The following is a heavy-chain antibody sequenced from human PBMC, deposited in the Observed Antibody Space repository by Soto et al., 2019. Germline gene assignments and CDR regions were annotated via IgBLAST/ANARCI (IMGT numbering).Heavy chain of an antibody. CDR2: IYSSGST. J-gene: IGHJ4*02. CDR3: ARDQVTMIRRVITPLAH. V-gene: IGHV3-66*01. CDR1: GFTVSSNH. D-gene: IGHD3-10*01. Sequence: EVQLVESGGGLVQPGGSLRLSCAASGFTVSSNHMSWVRQAPGKGLAWVSIIYSSGSTHYADFVKGRFTISRDNSKTTLYLQMNSLRDEDTAMYYCARDQVTMIRRVITPLAHWGQGTLVTVSS.